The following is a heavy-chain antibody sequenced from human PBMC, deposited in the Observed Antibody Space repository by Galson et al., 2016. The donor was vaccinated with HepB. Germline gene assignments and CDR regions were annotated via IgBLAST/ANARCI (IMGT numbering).Heavy chain of an antibody. D-gene: IGHD6-19*01. Sequence: SLRLSCAASGFAFSSHWMTWVRQAPGKGLEWVADINQDGTETYYVDSLKGRFTISRDNAKNSLYLQMNSLRAEDTAVYFCAREPWSRLEDNSGWSGGADCWGQGTLVTVSS. CDR2: INQDGTET. CDR3: AREPWSRLEDNSGWSGGADC. CDR1: GFAFSSHW. J-gene: IGHJ4*02. V-gene: IGHV3-7*01.